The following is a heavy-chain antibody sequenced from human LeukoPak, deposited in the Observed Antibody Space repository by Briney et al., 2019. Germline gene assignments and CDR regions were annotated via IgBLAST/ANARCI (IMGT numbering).Heavy chain of an antibody. Sequence: GGSLRLSCAASGFTFSSYWMSWVRQAPGKWLEWVANIKQDGSEKYYVDSVKGRFTISRDNAKNSLYLQMNSLRAEDTAVYYCARDMSAYYYYYGMDVWGQGTTVTVSS. CDR1: GFTFSSYW. CDR3: ARDMSAYYYYYGMDV. J-gene: IGHJ6*02. CDR2: IKQDGSEK. V-gene: IGHV3-7*01.